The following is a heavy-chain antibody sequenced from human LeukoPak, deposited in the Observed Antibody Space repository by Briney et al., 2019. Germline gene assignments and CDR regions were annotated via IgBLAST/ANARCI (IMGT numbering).Heavy chain of an antibody. D-gene: IGHD3-22*01. CDR2: ISSSSSYI. J-gene: IGHJ4*02. CDR1: GFTFSSYS. Sequence: GGSLRLSCAASGFTFSSYSMNWVRQAPGKGLEWVSSISSSSSYIYYADSVKGRFTISRDNAKNSLYLQMNSLRAEDTAVYYCARQSANYYDSSLLADYWGQGTLVTVSS. V-gene: IGHV3-21*01. CDR3: ARQSANYYDSSLLADY.